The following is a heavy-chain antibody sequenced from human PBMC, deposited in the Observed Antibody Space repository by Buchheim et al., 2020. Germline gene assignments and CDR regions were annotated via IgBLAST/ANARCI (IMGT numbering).Heavy chain of an antibody. D-gene: IGHD4-23*01. J-gene: IGHJ4*02. V-gene: IGHV3-48*01. CDR2: ITAGSNTI. CDR3: ARGLQWSFDF. CDR1: GFNFNIYS. Sequence: EVQLVVSGGGSIEPGGSLRLSCAASGFNFNIYSMNWVRQAPGEGLEWLSYITAGSNTIYYGDSVKGRSTISRDNAKNSLSLQIDHLRADDTAVYYCARGLQWSFDFWGQG.